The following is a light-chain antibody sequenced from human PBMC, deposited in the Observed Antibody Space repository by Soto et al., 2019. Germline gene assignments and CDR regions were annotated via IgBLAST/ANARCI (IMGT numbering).Light chain of an antibody. Sequence: EIVLTQSPGTLSLSPGERATLSWRASQSISSSYLAWYQQKPGQAPRLLIYAASSRATGIPDRFSGSGSGTDFTLTISRLEPEDFAVYYCQQYGSSSYTFGQGTQLEIK. V-gene: IGKV3-20*01. J-gene: IGKJ2*01. CDR3: QQYGSSSYT. CDR1: QSISSSY. CDR2: AAS.